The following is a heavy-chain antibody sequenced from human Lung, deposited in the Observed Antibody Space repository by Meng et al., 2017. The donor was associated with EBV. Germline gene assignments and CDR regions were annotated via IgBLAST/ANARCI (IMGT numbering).Heavy chain of an antibody. V-gene: IGHV1-18*01. CDR3: AREADGATFDY. D-gene: IGHD1-26*01. J-gene: IGHJ4*02. CDR2: ISGYNGNT. Sequence: QVQLVRSGADVKKPWASVKVACKASGYTVTSYGISWVRQAPGQGLEWMGCISGYNGNTNYAQKLQGRVTMTTDTSTSTAYMELRSLRSDDTAVYYCAREADGATFDYWGQGTLVTVFS. CDR1: GYTVTSYG.